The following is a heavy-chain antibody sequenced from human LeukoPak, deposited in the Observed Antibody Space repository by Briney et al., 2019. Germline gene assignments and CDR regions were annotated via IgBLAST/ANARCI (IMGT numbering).Heavy chain of an antibody. CDR2: ILPIFGTA. CDR3: ARDRAARPSLGDAFDI. Sequence: SVKVSCKASGGTFSSYAISWVRQAPGQGLKWMGGILPIFGTANYAQKFQGRVTITANESTSTAYMELSSLRSEDTAVYYCARDRAARPSLGDAFDIWGQGTMVTVSS. V-gene: IGHV1-69*13. J-gene: IGHJ3*02. D-gene: IGHD6-6*01. CDR1: GGTFSSYA.